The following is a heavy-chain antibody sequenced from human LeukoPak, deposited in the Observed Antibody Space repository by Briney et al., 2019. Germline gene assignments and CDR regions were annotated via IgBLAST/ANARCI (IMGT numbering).Heavy chain of an antibody. J-gene: IGHJ4*02. Sequence: GGSLRLSCAVSGFTFSTYSMSWVRQAPRKGLEWVSVIYPSGGTTYYADSVKGRFTISRDNSKNTLYLQMHSPRAEDTALYYCAKDQRPDSGYDIDSWGQGTLVTVSS. V-gene: IGHV3-23*01. CDR1: GFTFSTYS. CDR3: AKDQRPDSGYDIDS. CDR2: IYPSGGTT. D-gene: IGHD5-12*01.